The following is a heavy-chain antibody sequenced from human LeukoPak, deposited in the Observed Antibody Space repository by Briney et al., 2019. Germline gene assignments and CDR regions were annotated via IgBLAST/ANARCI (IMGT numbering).Heavy chain of an antibody. CDR1: GGSTSSSGYY. J-gene: IGHJ4*02. D-gene: IGHD6-6*01. Sequence: SETLSLTCTVSGGSTSSSGYYWGWVRQPPGKGLEWIGSIYYSGNTYYNPSLRSRVTMSVDTSKNHFSLGLSSVTAADTAVYYCAREPYAISSGASYDYWGQGILVTVSS. CDR2: IYYSGNT. V-gene: IGHV4-39*07. CDR3: AREPYAISSGASYDY.